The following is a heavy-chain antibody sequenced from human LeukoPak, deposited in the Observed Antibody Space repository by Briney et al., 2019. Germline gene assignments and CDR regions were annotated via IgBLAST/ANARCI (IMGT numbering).Heavy chain of an antibody. J-gene: IGHJ4*02. CDR1: GASIFSTTFY. V-gene: IGHV4-39*01. Sequence: SETLSLTCSVSGASIFSTTFYWGWIRQPPGKGLEWIGSMYYDGSTYYNPSLKSRGSISVDTSNNQFSLKLTSVTAADTAVYFCARRSDSGSDDGEDYFDFWGQGTLVTTSS. D-gene: IGHD1-26*01. CDR2: MYYDGST. CDR3: ARRSDSGSDDGEDYFDF.